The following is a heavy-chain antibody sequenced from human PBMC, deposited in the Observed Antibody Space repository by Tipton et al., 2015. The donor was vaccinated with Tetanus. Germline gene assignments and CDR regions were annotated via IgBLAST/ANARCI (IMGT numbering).Heavy chain of an antibody. D-gene: IGHD3-22*01. J-gene: IGHJ3*01. V-gene: IGHV1-69*01. Sequence: QLVQSGAEVKKPGSSVKVSCKTSGGSFSTYITSWVRQAPGQGLEWMGGIIPIFGTITYAQKFQGRVTISADESTSTAYMELRSLTSADTAIYYCAREAINSEDRRAFDVWGQGTMVTVSP. CDR1: GGSFSTYI. CDR3: AREAINSEDRRAFDV. CDR2: IIPIFGTI.